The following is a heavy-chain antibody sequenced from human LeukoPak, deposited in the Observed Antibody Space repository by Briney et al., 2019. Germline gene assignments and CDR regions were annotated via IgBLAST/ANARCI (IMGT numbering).Heavy chain of an antibody. CDR1: GGTFSSYA. Sequence: SVKVSCKASGGTFSSYAISWVRQAPGQGLEWMGRIIPILGIANYAQKFQGRVTITADKSTSTAYMELSSLRSEDTAVYYCARSHTAMVGSALDAFDIWGQGTMVTVSS. V-gene: IGHV1-69*04. CDR3: ARSHTAMVGSALDAFDI. J-gene: IGHJ3*02. D-gene: IGHD5-18*01. CDR2: IIPILGIA.